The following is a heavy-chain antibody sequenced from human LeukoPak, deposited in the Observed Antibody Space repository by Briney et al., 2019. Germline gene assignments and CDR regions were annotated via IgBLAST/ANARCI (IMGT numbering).Heavy chain of an antibody. CDR2: INHSGST. CDR3: ARAMVRGVISPYYFDY. V-gene: IGHV4-34*01. D-gene: IGHD3-10*01. CDR1: GGSFSGYY. Sequence: PSETLSLTCAVYGGSFSGYYWSWIRQPPGKGLGWIGEINHSGSTNYNPSLKSRVTISVDTSKNQFSLKLSSVTAADTAVYYCARAMVRGVISPYYFDYWGQGTLVTVSS. J-gene: IGHJ4*02.